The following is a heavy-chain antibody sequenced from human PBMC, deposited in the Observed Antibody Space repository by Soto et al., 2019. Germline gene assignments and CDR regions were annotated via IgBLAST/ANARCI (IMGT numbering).Heavy chain of an antibody. D-gene: IGHD2-15*01. V-gene: IGHV5-51*01. CDR2: IYPGDSDT. CDR1: GYSFTSYW. Sequence: GESLKISCKGSGYSFTSYWISWVRHMPLKFLEWMGIIYPGDSDTIYSPSFQGQVTISADKSISTAYLQWSSLKASDTAMYYCARNRCSGGSCYYYYYGMDVWGQGTTVPVSS. J-gene: IGHJ6*01. CDR3: ARNRCSGGSCYYYYYGMDV.